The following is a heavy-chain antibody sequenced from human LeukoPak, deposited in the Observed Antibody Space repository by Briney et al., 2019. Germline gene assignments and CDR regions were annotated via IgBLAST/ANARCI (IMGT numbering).Heavy chain of an antibody. D-gene: IGHD6-13*01. CDR1: GFTFDDYA. J-gene: IGHJ4*02. CDR3: AKTLPGIAAAAGPRSKRTLNYYFDY. Sequence: GGSLRLSCAASGFTFDDYAMRWVRQAPGKGLEWVSGISWNSGSIGYADSVKGRFTISRDSSKNTLYLQMNSLRAEDTAVYYCAKTLPGIAAAAGPRSKRTLNYYFDYWGQGTLVTISS. V-gene: IGHV3-9*01. CDR2: ISWNSGSI.